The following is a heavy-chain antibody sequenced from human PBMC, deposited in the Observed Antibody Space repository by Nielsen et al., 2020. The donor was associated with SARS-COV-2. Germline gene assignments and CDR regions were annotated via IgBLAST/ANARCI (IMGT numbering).Heavy chain of an antibody. D-gene: IGHD3-10*01. CDR2: IKSKADGGTT. CDR3: TTGGLTMVRGVIQY. Sequence: GESLKISCTASGFTFSSYAMSWVRQASGKGLEWVGRIKSKADGGTTDYAAPVKGRFTISRDDSKNTLYLQMDSLKTEDTAVYYCTTGGLTMVRGVIQYWGQGTLVAVSS. CDR1: GFTFSSYA. V-gene: IGHV3-15*01. J-gene: IGHJ4*02.